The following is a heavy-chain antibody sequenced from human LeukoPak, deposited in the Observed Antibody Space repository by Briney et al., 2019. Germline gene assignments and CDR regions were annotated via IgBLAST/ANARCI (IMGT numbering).Heavy chain of an antibody. V-gene: IGHV1-18*01. J-gene: IGHJ6*02. CDR3: ARDHWGYDFWSGYYTRGYYYYGMDV. D-gene: IGHD3-3*01. CDR1: GYTFTSYG. CDR2: ISAYNGNT. Sequence: ASVKVSCKASGYTFTSYGISWVRQAPGRGLEWMGWISAYNGNTNYAQKLQGRVTMTTDTSTSTAYMELSSLRSEDTAVYYCARDHWGYDFWSGYYTRGYYYYGMDVWGQGTTVTVSS.